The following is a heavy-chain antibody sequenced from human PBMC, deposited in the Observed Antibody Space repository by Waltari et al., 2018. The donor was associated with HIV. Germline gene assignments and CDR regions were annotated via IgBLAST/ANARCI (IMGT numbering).Heavy chain of an antibody. Sequence: EVQLVESGGGLVKPGGSLRLSCADSGFTFGSYTMNWVRQAPGKGLEWVSSISSSSSYIYYADSVKGRFTISRDNAKNSLYLQMNSLRAEDTAVYYCATLVSSGWYYFDYWGQGTLVTVSS. J-gene: IGHJ4*02. CDR3: ATLVSSGWYYFDY. V-gene: IGHV3-21*01. CDR1: GFTFGSYT. D-gene: IGHD6-19*01. CDR2: ISSSSSYI.